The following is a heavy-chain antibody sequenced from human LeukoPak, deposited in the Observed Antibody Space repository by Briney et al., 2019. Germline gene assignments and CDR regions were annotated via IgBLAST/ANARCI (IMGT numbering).Heavy chain of an antibody. CDR1: GFTFSSYG. CDR3: ARGPSGYHNT. Sequence: GGSLRLSCAASGFTFSSYGMHWVRQAPGKGLEWVAFIRYDGSNKYYADSVKGRFPISTDNSKNTLYLHVNSLRPEDTAVYYCARGPSGYHNTGGQGTLVTVSS. D-gene: IGHD5-12*01. CDR2: IRYDGSNK. V-gene: IGHV3-30*02. J-gene: IGHJ4*02.